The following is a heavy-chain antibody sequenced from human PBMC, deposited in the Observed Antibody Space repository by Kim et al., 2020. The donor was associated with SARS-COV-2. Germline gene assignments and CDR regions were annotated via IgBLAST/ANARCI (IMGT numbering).Heavy chain of an antibody. Sequence: LSLPFTFSFGSISSGGYYWSWIRQHPGKGLEWIGYIYYSGSTYYNPSLKSRVTISVDTSKNQFSLKLSSVTAADTAVYYCARARGGTMIVVVIGAFDIWGQGTMVTVSS. CDR3: ARARGGTMIVVVIGAFDI. J-gene: IGHJ3*02. CDR2: IYYSGST. V-gene: IGHV4-31*03. CDR1: FGSISSGGYY. D-gene: IGHD3-22*01.